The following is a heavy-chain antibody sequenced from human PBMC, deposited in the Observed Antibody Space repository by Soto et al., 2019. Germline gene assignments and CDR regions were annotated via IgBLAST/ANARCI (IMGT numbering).Heavy chain of an antibody. CDR2: INPSGGST. J-gene: IGHJ3*02. Sequence: QVQLVQSGAEVKKPGASVKLSCKASGYTFTSYYMHWLRQAPGQGLEWMGIINPSGGSTYYAQKLQGRVTMTRDTSASTVYMELSSLRSEDTAVYYCARGMTTVTSDAFDIWGQGTMVTVSS. V-gene: IGHV1-46*01. CDR1: GYTFTSYY. D-gene: IGHD4-4*01. CDR3: ARGMTTVTSDAFDI.